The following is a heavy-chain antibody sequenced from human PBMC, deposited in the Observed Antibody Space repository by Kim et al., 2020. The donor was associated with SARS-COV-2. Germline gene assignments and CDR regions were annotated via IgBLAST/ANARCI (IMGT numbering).Heavy chain of an antibody. CDR3: ASLSYDGSGSHNWFDP. Sequence: SETLSLTCTVSGVAISSSSYYWGWIRQPPGQGLEWIGSIYCSGSTYYNPSLKSRVTISVDTSKNQFPLKLSSVTAADTAVYYCASLSYDGSGSHNWFDPWGQGTLVTVSS. J-gene: IGHJ5*02. D-gene: IGHD3-10*01. V-gene: IGHV4-39*01. CDR1: GVAISSSSYY. CDR2: IYCSGST.